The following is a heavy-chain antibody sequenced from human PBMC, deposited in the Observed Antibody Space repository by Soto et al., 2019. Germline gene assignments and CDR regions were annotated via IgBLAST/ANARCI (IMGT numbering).Heavy chain of an antibody. Sequence: GGSLRLSCAASGFTFSSYGMHWVRQAPGKGLEWVAVIWYDGSNKYYADSVKGRFTISRDNSKNTLYLQMNSLRAEDTAVYYCARESPYDSSGYYYSHIDYWGQGTLVTVSS. CDR3: ARESPYDSSGYYYSHIDY. CDR1: GFTFSSYG. D-gene: IGHD3-22*01. V-gene: IGHV3-33*08. CDR2: IWYDGSNK. J-gene: IGHJ4*02.